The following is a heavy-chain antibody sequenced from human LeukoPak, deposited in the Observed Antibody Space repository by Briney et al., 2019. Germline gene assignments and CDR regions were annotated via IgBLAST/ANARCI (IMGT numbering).Heavy chain of an antibody. CDR1: GGSINSGSFY. CDR3: ARHQTLRYFDWLPDY. V-gene: IGHV4-39*01. D-gene: IGHD3-9*01. CDR2: IFYSESN. J-gene: IGHJ4*02. Sequence: SETLSLTCTVSGGSINSGSFYWGWIRQPPGKGLEWIGNIFYSESNYYNPSLKSRVTMSVDTSKNQFSLKLNSVTAADTAVYYCARHQTLRYFDWLPDYWGQGTLVTVSS.